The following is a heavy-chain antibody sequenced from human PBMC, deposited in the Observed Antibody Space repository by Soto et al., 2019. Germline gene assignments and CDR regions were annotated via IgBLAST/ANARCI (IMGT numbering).Heavy chain of an antibody. CDR3: ASSIGWGPDDY. V-gene: IGHV4-4*02. Sequence: QVQLQESGPGLVKPSGTLSLTCAVSGGSISSSNWWSWVRQPPGKGLWWIGEIYHSGSTNYHPSLKSRVAISVDKSKHQFSLKLSSVTAADTAVYDCASSIGWGPDDYWGQGTLVTVSS. J-gene: IGHJ4*02. CDR2: IYHSGST. CDR1: GGSISSSNW. D-gene: IGHD6-19*01.